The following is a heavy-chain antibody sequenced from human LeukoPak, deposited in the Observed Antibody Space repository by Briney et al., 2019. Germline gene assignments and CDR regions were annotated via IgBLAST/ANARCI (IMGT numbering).Heavy chain of an antibody. Sequence: ASVKVSCKASGYTFISYGISWVRQAPGQGLEWMGWISAYNGNTNCAQKLQGRVTMTTDTSTSTAYMELSSLRSEDTAVYYCARDSGNFWSGYLDVWGKGTTVTVSS. CDR3: ARDSGNFWSGYLDV. D-gene: IGHD3-3*01. V-gene: IGHV1-18*01. CDR1: GYTFISYG. CDR2: ISAYNGNT. J-gene: IGHJ6*03.